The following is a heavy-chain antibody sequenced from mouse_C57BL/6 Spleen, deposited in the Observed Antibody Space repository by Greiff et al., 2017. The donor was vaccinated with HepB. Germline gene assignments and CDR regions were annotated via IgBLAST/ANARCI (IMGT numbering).Heavy chain of an antibody. Sequence: QVQLQQSGAELVRPGASVTLSCKASGYTFTDYEMHWVKQTPVHGLEWIGAIDPETGGTAYNQKFKGKAILTADKSSSTAYMELRSLTSEDSAVYYCTRVDYYGSSLDVWGTGTTVTVSS. CDR3: TRVDYYGSSLDV. D-gene: IGHD1-1*01. CDR1: GYTFTDYE. CDR2: IDPETGGT. J-gene: IGHJ1*03. V-gene: IGHV1-15*01.